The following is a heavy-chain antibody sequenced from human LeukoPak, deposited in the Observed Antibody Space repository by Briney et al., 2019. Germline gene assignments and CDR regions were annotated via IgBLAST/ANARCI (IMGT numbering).Heavy chain of an antibody. D-gene: IGHD3-10*01. CDR3: ARHYGP. V-gene: IGHV4-39*01. CDR2: IYDSGST. CDR1: GGSISSYY. Sequence: SGTLSLTCTVSGGSISSYYWTWIRQPPGKGLEWIGSIYDSGSTYYNPSLKSRVTISVDTSKNQFSLKLNSVTAADMAVYYCARHYGPWGQGTLVTVSS. J-gene: IGHJ5*02.